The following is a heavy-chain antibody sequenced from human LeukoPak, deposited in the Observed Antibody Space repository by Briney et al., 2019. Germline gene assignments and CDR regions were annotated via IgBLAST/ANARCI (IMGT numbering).Heavy chain of an antibody. Sequence: ASVKVSCKASGYTFTGYYMHWVRQAPGQGLEWMGRINPNSGGTNYAQKFQGRVTMTRDTSISTAYMELSRLRSDDTAVYYCARPPTHSSSYTIDYWGQGTLVTVSS. CDR3: ARPPTHSSSYTIDY. V-gene: IGHV1-2*06. J-gene: IGHJ4*02. CDR1: GYTFTGYY. D-gene: IGHD6-13*01. CDR2: INPNSGGT.